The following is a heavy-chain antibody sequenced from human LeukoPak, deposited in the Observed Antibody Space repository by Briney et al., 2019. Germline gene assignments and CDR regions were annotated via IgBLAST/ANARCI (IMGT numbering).Heavy chain of an antibody. D-gene: IGHD3-16*01. CDR3: ARVGLSGAFDI. J-gene: IGHJ3*02. CDR2: IYYSGNT. V-gene: IGHV4-59*01. Sequence: PSETLSLTCTVSGGPISTYYWSWIRQPPGKGLEWIGYIYYSGNTNYNPSLKSRVTISVDTSKNQFSLKLSSVTAADTAVYYCARVGLSGAFDIWGQGTMVTVSS. CDR1: GGPISTYY.